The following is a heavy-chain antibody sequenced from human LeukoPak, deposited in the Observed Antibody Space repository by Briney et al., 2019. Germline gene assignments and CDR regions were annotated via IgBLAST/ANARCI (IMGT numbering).Heavy chain of an antibody. CDR1: GFTVSSNY. D-gene: IGHD5-12*01. CDR2: IYSSGGA. CDR3: ARGPSGYHNT. V-gene: IGHV3-66*01. J-gene: IGHJ4*02. Sequence: GGSLRLSCAASGFTVSSNYMSWVRQAPGKGLECVSVIYSSGGAYYAGSVKGRFTISRDNSKNTLYLQMNNLRSDDTAVYYGARGPSGYHNTGGQGTLVTVSS.